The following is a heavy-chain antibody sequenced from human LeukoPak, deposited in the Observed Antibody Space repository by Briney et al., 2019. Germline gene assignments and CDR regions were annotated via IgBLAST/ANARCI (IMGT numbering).Heavy chain of an antibody. V-gene: IGHV3-20*04. D-gene: IGHD6-19*01. CDR2: LNWNGGST. J-gene: IGHJ3*02. Sequence: PGGSLRLSCAASGFTVDDYDMSWVRHAPGKGLEWVSGLNWNGGSTGYADSVKGRFTISRDNARNSLYLQMNSLRAEDTALYYCARIAMAGIGDGFDIWGQGTMVTVSS. CDR1: GFTVDDYD. CDR3: ARIAMAGIGDGFDI.